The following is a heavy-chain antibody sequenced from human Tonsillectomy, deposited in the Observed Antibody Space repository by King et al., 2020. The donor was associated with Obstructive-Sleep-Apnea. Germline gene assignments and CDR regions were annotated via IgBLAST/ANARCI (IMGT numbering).Heavy chain of an antibody. CDR3: ARMGDSSGYDY. Sequence: MQLQESGPGLVKPSQTLSLTCAVSGGSISSGGYSWSWIRQPPGKGLEWIGYIYFIGGTYYNPSLKGRVTISEDTSKNQFSLKLSSVTAADTAVYYCARMGDSSGYDYWGQGTLVTVSS. CDR2: IYFIGGT. CDR1: GGSISSGGYS. D-gene: IGHD3-22*01. J-gene: IGHJ4*02. V-gene: IGHV4-30-4*07.